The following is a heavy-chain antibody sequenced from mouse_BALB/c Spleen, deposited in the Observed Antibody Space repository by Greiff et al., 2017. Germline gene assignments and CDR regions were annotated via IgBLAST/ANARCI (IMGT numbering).Heavy chain of an antibody. CDR2: IWAGGST. CDR1: GFSLTSYG. V-gene: IGHV2-9*02. D-gene: IGHD2-4*01. J-gene: IGHJ3*01. CDR3: AGYYDYPFAY. Sequence: QVQLKESGPGLVAPSQSLSITCTVSGFSLTSYGVHWVRQPPGKGLEWLGVIWAGGSTNYNSALMSRLSISKDNSKSQVFLKMNSLQTDDTAMYYCAGYYDYPFAYWGQGTLVTVSA.